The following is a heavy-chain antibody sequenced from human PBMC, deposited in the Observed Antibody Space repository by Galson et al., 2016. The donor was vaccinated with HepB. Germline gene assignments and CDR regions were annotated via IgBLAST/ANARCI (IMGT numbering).Heavy chain of an antibody. CDR3: ARVLRRGSHHGFDV. CDR1: GFVFSDYF. J-gene: IGHJ3*01. V-gene: IGHV3-11*05. CDR2: ISESDTYT. Sequence: SLRLSCAGSGFVFSDYFMGWIRQAPGQGLDWVSYISESDTYTNYGDSVRGRFTISRDNVKNSLYLQMTSLRDEDTAVYYCARVLRRGSHHGFDVWGQGTMVTVSS. D-gene: IGHD3-10*01.